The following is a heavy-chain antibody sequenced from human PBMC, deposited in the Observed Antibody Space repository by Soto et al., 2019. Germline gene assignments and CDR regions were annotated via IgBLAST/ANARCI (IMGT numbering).Heavy chain of an antibody. J-gene: IGHJ6*02. V-gene: IGHV3-30*18. CDR3: AKDSGGRWFGEYYYYGMDV. D-gene: IGHD3-10*01. CDR2: ISYDGSNK. Sequence: GGSLRLSCAASGFTFSSYGMHWVRQAPGKGLEWVAVISYDGSNKYYADSVKGRFTISRDNSKNTLYLQMNSLRAEDTAVYYCAKDSGGRWFGEYYYYGMDVWGQGTTVTVSS. CDR1: GFTFSSYG.